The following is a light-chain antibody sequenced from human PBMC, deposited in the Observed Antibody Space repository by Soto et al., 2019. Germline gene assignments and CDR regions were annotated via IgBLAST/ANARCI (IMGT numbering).Light chain of an antibody. CDR1: ESISNSY. CDR3: QHYNSYSEA. CDR2: GAY. J-gene: IGKJ1*01. Sequence: IVLSQSACTLSLSPGERASLSCRASESISNSYLAWYQQKPGQAPRLLIYGAYSRASGIPDRFSGSGSGTEFTLTISSLQPDDFATYYCQHYNSYSEAFGQGTKVDIK. V-gene: IGKV3-20*01.